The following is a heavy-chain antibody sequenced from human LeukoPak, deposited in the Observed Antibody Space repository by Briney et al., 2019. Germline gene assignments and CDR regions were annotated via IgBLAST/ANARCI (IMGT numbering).Heavy chain of an antibody. CDR3: AKDSGDAMIVVASDY. CDR2: IRYDGSNK. CDR1: GFTFSSYG. V-gene: IGHV3-30*02. J-gene: IGHJ4*02. Sequence: GGSLRLSCAASGFTFSSYGMHWVRQAPGKGLEWVAFIRYDGSNKCYADSVKGRFTISRDNSKNTLYLQMNSLRAEDTAVYYCAKDSGDAMIVVASDYWGQGTLVTVSS. D-gene: IGHD3-22*01.